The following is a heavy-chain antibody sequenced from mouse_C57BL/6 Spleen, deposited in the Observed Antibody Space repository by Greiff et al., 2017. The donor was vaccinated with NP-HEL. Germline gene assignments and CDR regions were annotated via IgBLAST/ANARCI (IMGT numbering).Heavy chain of an antibody. CDR2: ISYDGSN. J-gene: IGHJ3*01. CDR3: ARDYGSSYRTWFAY. V-gene: IGHV3-6*01. CDR1: GYSITSGYY. D-gene: IGHD1-1*01. Sequence: DVKLQESGPGLVKPSQSLSLTCSVTGYSITSGYYWNWIRQFPGNNLEWMGYISYDGSNNYNPSLKNRISITRDTSKNQFFLKLNSVTTEDTATYYCARDYGSSYRTWFAYWGQGTLVTVSA.